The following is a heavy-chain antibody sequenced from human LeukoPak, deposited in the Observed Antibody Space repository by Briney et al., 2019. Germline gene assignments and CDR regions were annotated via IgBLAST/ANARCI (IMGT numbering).Heavy chain of an antibody. J-gene: IGHJ3*02. CDR2: ISGSGDRT. D-gene: IGHD3/OR15-3a*01. CDR3: VKEGPRGLAFDI. V-gene: IGHV3-23*01. Sequence: GGSLRVSCAASGFTLRSYEMMWVRQAPGRGLEGVSGISGSGDRTYYADSVKGRFTISRDNSKHTLYLQMNSLIAEDTAVYYCVKEGPRGLAFDIGGEGTMVTVSS. CDR1: GFTLRSYE.